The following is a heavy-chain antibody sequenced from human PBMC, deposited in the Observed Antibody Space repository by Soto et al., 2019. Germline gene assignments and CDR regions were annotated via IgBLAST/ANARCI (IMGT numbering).Heavy chain of an antibody. V-gene: IGHV4-30-2*01. CDR1: GGSISSGGYS. CDR3: ARDRRYFDSNWFDP. Sequence: SETLSLTCAVSGGSISSGGYSWSWIRQPPGKGLEWIGYIYHSGSTYYNPSLKSRVTISVDRSKNQFSLKLSSVTAADTAVYCCARDRRYFDSNWFDPWGQGTLVTVSS. CDR2: IYHSGST. J-gene: IGHJ5*02. D-gene: IGHD3-9*01.